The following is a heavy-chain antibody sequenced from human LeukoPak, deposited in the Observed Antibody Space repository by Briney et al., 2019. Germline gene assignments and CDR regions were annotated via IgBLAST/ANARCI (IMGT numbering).Heavy chain of an antibody. CDR1: GFTFSSYA. CDR2: ISSSGSTI. J-gene: IGHJ4*02. V-gene: IGHV3-48*03. D-gene: IGHD3-22*01. Sequence: GGSLRLSCAASGFTFSSYAMSWVRQAPGKGLEWVSYISSSGSTIYYADSVKGRFTISRDNAKNSLYLQMNSLRAEDTAVYYCARGPPTYYYDSSGYHFDYWGQGTLVTVSS. CDR3: ARGPPTYYYDSSGYHFDY.